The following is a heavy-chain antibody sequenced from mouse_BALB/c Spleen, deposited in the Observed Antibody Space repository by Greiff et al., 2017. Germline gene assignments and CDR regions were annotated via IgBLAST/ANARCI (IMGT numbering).Heavy chain of an antibody. Sequence: EVMLVESGGGLVQPGGSLKLSCAASGFTFSSYGMSWVRQTPDKRLELVATINSNGGSTYYPDSVKGRFTISRDNAKNTLYLQMSSLKSEDTAMYYCAREGKGYYFDYWGQGTTLTVSS. CDR1: GFTFSSYG. CDR2: INSNGGST. J-gene: IGHJ2*01. CDR3: AREGKGYYFDY. V-gene: IGHV5-6-3*01.